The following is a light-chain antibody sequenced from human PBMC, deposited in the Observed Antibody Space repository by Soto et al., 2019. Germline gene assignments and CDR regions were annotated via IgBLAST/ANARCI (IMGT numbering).Light chain of an antibody. CDR1: QGISSY. CDR2: AAS. V-gene: IGKV1-9*01. J-gene: IGKJ1*01. CDR3: QQLNSYSWT. Sequence: DIQLTQSPSFLSASVGDRVTITCRASQGISSYLAWYQQKPGKAPKLLIYAASTLQSGVPSRFSGSGSGTDFTLTISRLQPEDFATYYCQQLNSYSWTFGQGTKVEIK.